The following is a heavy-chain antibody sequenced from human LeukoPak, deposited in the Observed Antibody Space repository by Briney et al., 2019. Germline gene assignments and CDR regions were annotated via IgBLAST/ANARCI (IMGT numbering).Heavy chain of an antibody. CDR2: IRSKAYGATT. Sequence: SLRLSCATSGFSFGGYALTWVRQAPGKGLEWVGFIRSKAYGATTEYAASVKGRFTISRDDSKSIAYLQMNSLKTEDTAVYYCTRDPYYYDSSGHEWPDPWGQGTLVTVSS. CDR3: TRDPYYYDSSGHEWPDP. V-gene: IGHV3-49*04. D-gene: IGHD3-22*01. J-gene: IGHJ5*02. CDR1: GFSFGGYA.